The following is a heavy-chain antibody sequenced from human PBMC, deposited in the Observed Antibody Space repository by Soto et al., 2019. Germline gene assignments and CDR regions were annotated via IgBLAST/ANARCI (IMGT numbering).Heavy chain of an antibody. CDR1: GGSISSGDYY. J-gene: IGHJ6*02. CDR3: ARGGYYYDSRYGMDV. D-gene: IGHD3-22*01. V-gene: IGHV4-30-4*01. CDR2: IYYSGST. Sequence: QVQLQESGPGLVKPSQTLSLTCTVSGGSISSGDYYWSWIRQPPGKGLEWIGYIYYSGSTYYNPSLKSRVTIYVDKSKNQFSLKLSAVTAADTAVYYCARGGYYYDSRYGMDVWGQGTTVTVSS.